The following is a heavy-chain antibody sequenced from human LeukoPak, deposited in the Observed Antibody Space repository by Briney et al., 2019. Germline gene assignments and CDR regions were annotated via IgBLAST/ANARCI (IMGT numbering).Heavy chain of an antibody. CDR2: ISSSSSYI. CDR1: GFTFSSYS. CDR3: ARDHTRDSSGY. V-gene: IGHV3-21*01. J-gene: IGHJ4*02. Sequence: GGSLRLSCAASGFTFSSYSMNWVRQAPGKGPEWVSSISSSSSYIYYADSVKGRFTISRDNAKNSLYLQMNSLRAEDTAVYYCARDHTRDSSGYWGQGTLVTVSS. D-gene: IGHD3-22*01.